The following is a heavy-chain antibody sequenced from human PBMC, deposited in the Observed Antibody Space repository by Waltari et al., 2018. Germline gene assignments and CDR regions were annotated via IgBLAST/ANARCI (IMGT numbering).Heavy chain of an antibody. CDR2: ISASGGST. CDR3: AKDQDDTSGPNDAFDV. Sequence: EVQLLESGGGLVQRGGSLRLSCAGSGFPFSRSAMTWVRQAPGKGLEWVSGISASGGSTFHADSVKGRFTISRDNSKNTMYLQVDTLTAEDTAIYYCAKDQDDTSGPNDAFDVWGQGTTVTVSS. V-gene: IGHV3-23*01. D-gene: IGHD3-22*01. J-gene: IGHJ3*01. CDR1: GFPFSRSA.